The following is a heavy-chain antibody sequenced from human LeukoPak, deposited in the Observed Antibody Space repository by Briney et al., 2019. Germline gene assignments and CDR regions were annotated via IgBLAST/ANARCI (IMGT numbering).Heavy chain of an antibody. V-gene: IGHV3-7*01. CDR3: ARDRWDY. J-gene: IGHJ4*02. CDR1: GFIFTNYW. Sequence: GGSLRLSCAASGFIFTNYWMTWVRQAPGKGLEWVANIKEDGSAKYYVDSVKGRFTISRDNAKNSLFLQMNSLRAEDTAVYYCARDRWDYWGQGTLVTVSS. D-gene: IGHD4-23*01. CDR2: IKEDGSAK.